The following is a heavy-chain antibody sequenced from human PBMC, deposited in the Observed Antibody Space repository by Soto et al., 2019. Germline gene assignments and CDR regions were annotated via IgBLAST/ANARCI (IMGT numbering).Heavy chain of an antibody. CDR2: INHSGST. CDR3: ARGSGEAAAGGTSNWFDP. CDR1: GGSFSGYY. V-gene: IGHV4-34*01. J-gene: IGHJ5*02. Sequence: SETLSLTCAVYGGSFSGYYWSWIRQPPGKVLEWIGEINHSGSTNYNPSLKSRVTISVDTSKNQFSLKLSSVTAADTAVYYCARGSGEAAAGGTSNWFDPWGQGXLVTVYS. D-gene: IGHD6-13*01.